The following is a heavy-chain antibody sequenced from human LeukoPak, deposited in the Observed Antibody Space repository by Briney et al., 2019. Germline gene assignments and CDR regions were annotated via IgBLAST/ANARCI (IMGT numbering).Heavy chain of an antibody. V-gene: IGHV3-11*01. J-gene: IGHJ6*02. CDR2: ISSSGSTI. Sequence: GGSLRLSCATSGFTFSDYYMSWNRQAPGKGLEWVSYISSSGSTIYYADSVKGRFTISRDNAKNSLYLQMNSLRAEDTAVYYCARDGPGELWFGESLSYGMDVWGQGTTFTVSS. CDR3: ARDGPGELWFGESLSYGMDV. D-gene: IGHD3-10*01. CDR1: GFTFSDYY.